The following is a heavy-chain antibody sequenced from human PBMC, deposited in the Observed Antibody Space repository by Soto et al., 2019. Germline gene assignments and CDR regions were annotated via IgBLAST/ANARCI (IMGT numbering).Heavy chain of an antibody. V-gene: IGHV1-69*15. Sequence: QVQLVQSGAEVKHPGSSVKVSCTASGGTFSTNAISWMRQAPGQGLEWVGRIIPVFGTPTYAQKFQGRATLIADESTSTVYLELSSLRIDDTAVYYCARAQDGYNYKGGQGTLVTVSS. CDR2: IIPVFGTP. CDR1: GGTFSTNA. D-gene: IGHD5-12*01. CDR3: ARAQDGYNYK. J-gene: IGHJ4*02.